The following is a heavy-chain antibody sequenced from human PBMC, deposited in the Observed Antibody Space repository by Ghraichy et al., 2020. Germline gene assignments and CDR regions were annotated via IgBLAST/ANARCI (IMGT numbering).Heavy chain of an antibody. V-gene: IGHV4-59*01. CDR2: IYYSGST. D-gene: IGHD6-13*01. CDR1: GGSISSYY. J-gene: IGHJ5*02. Sequence: SETLSLTCTVSGGSISSYYWSWIRQPPGKGLEWIGYIYYSGSTNYNPSLKSRVTISVDTSKNQFSLKLSSVTAADTAVYYCAREGILAAAGTFDPWGQGTLVTVSS. CDR3: AREGILAAAGTFDP.